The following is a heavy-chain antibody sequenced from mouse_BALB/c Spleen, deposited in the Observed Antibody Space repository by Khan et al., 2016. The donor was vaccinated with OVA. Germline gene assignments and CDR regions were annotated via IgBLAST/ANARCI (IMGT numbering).Heavy chain of an antibody. Sequence: DLVKPGASVMLSCKASGYTFTSYWINWIKQRPGQGLEWIGRIAPGSGSTSYNEMFKGKATLTVDKSSSTAYIQLISLSSEDSAVYFCARSNYYGNSLYAMDYWGQGTSVTVSS. CDR1: GYTFTSYW. CDR3: ARSNYYGNSLYAMDY. CDR2: IAPGSGST. V-gene: IGHV1S41*01. J-gene: IGHJ4*01. D-gene: IGHD1-1*01.